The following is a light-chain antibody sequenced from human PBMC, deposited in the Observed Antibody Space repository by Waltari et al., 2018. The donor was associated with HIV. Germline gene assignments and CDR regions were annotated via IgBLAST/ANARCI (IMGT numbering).Light chain of an antibody. J-gene: IGLJ2*01. CDR2: DVN. CDR3: SSYGGSDNRVV. V-gene: IGLV2-8*01. Sequence: QSALTQPPSASGSPGQSATISCTGTDSDFAVYNYVSWYQHHPGRAPKFLIYDVNKRPSGVPDRFSGSNSGNTASLTVSGLQADDEADYYCSSYGGSDNRVVFGGGTKLTVL. CDR1: DSDFAVYNY.